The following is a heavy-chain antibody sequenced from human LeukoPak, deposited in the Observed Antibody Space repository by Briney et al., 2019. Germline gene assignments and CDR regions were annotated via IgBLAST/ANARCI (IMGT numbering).Heavy chain of an antibody. V-gene: IGHV3-23*01. Sequence: GVLRLSCAASGFTFSNSAMSWVRQAPGKGLEWVSTLSGSGITTYYADSVKGRFTISRDNSKNTLYLQMNSLRAEDTAVYYCAKGIYSSGWSYFDYWGHGTPVTVSS. D-gene: IGHD6-19*01. J-gene: IGHJ4*01. CDR2: LSGSGITT. CDR3: AKGIYSSGWSYFDY. CDR1: GFTFSNSA.